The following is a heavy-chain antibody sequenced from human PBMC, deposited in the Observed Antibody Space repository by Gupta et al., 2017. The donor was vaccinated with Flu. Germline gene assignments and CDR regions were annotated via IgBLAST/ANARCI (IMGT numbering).Heavy chain of an antibody. D-gene: IGHD3-3*01. CDR3: ARHIGEGRGFDY. CDR2: IYCGDSDT. V-gene: IGHV5-51*01. Sequence: WVRQMPGKGLEWMGSIYCGDSDTRYSPSFQGQVTISADKFSTAYLQWSSLKASDTAMYYCARHIGEGRGFDYWGQGTLVTVSS. J-gene: IGHJ4*02.